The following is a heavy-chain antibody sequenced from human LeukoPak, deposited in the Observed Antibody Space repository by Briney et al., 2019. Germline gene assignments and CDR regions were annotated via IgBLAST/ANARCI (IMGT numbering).Heavy chain of an antibody. D-gene: IGHD3-10*01. Sequence: SETLSLTCAVYGGSFSGYYRSWIRQPPGKGLEWIGEIKHSGSTNYNPSLTSRVTISVDTSKNQFSLKLSSVTAADTAVYYCARGRSPYYYGSGSYGYYFDYWGQGTLVTVSS. CDR2: IKHSGST. J-gene: IGHJ4*02. CDR3: ARGRSPYYYGSGSYGYYFDY. V-gene: IGHV4-34*01. CDR1: GGSFSGYY.